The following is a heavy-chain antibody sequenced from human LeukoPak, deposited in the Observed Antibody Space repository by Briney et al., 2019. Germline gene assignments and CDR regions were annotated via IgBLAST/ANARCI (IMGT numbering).Heavy chain of an antibody. CDR1: AGSISSSDYH. J-gene: IGHJ3*02. V-gene: IGHV4-39*01. Sequence: SETLSLTCTVSAGSISSSDYHWGWVRQPPGKGLEWIGTISYSGNTDYNPSLRSRVTISVDTSNNQFSLRLGSVTAADTAVYHCARHCCSGPAKRVFDIWGQGTMVTVSS. CDR3: ARHCCSGPAKRVFDI. D-gene: IGHD2-15*01. CDR2: ISYSGNT.